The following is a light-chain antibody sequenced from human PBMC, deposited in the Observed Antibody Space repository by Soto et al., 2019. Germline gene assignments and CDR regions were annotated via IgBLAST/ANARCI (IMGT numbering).Light chain of an antibody. V-gene: IGKV3-11*01. CDR1: QSVSSN. J-gene: IGKJ5*01. Sequence: EIVLTHSPATLSLSPGERATLSCRASQSVSSNLAWYQQKPGQAPRLLIYDASNRATGIPARFSGSGSGTDFTLTISRLEPEDFAVYYCQRGATFGQGTRLEIK. CDR2: DAS. CDR3: QRGAT.